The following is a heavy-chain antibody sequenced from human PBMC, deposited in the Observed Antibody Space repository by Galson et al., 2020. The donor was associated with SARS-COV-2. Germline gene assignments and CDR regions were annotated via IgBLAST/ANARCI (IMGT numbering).Heavy chain of an antibody. D-gene: IGHD6-19*01. J-gene: IGHJ6*02. CDR3: ARETTRRLQWLHYYYGMDV. Sequence: GGSLRLSCAASGFTFSSYWMTWVRQAPGKGLEWVANIKQDGSEKYYVDSVKGRFTISRDNAKNSLYLQMNSLRAEDTAVYYCARETTRRLQWLHYYYGMDVWGQGTTVTVSS. CDR1: GFTFSSYW. V-gene: IGHV3-7*03. CDR2: IKQDGSEK.